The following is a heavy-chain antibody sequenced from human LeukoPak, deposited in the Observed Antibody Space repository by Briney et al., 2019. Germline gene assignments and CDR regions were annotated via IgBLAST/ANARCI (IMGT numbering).Heavy chain of an antibody. D-gene: IGHD3-3*01. CDR1: GYTFTSYD. Sequence: ASVKVSCKASGYTFTSYDINWVRQATGQGLEWMGWMNPNSGNTGYAQKFQGRVTITRNTSISTAYMELSSLRSEDTAVYYCARGLNYYDFWSGYYMGLYYFDYWGQGTLVTVSS. CDR3: ARGLNYYDFWSGYYMGLYYFDY. CDR2: MNPNSGNT. J-gene: IGHJ4*02. V-gene: IGHV1-8*03.